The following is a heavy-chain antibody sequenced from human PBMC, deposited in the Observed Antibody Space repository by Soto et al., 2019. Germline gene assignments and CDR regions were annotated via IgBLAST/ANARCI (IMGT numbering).Heavy chain of an antibody. CDR2: VYYSGST. J-gene: IGHJ4*02. V-gene: IGHV4-61*01. Sequence: SETLSLTCTVSGGSVSSGSYHWNWIRQPPGKGLEWIGYVYYSGSTNYNPSLKSRVTISVDTSKNQFSLKLSSVTAADTAVYYCAREKTGTTLFDYWGQGTLVTVSS. D-gene: IGHD1-1*01. CDR1: GGSVSSGSYH. CDR3: AREKTGTTLFDY.